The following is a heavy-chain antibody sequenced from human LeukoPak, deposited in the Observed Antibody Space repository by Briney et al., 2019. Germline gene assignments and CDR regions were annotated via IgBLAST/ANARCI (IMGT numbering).Heavy chain of an antibody. CDR2: IYPGDSDT. CDR3: ARGDDSSGYYPPSPFDY. CDR1: GYTFTNYW. J-gene: IGHJ4*02. Sequence: GASLKISCKGSGYTFTNYWIGWVRQLPGKGLEWMGIIYPGDSDTRYSPSFQGQVTISADKSISTAYLQWSSLKASDTAVYYCARGDDSSGYYPPSPFDYWGQGTLVTVSS. V-gene: IGHV5-51*01. D-gene: IGHD3-22*01.